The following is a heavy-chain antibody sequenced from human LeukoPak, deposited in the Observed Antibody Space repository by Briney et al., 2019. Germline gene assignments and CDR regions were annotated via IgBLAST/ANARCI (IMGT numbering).Heavy chain of an antibody. V-gene: IGHV1-46*01. D-gene: IGHD6-13*01. CDR3: ARGDPLYSSSWYVSAPGD. J-gene: IGHJ4*02. CDR1: GYTFTNYY. CDR2: INPSGGST. Sequence: GASVKVSCKASGYTFTNYYIHWVRQAPGQGLEWMGIINPSGGSTSYAQKFQGRVTMTRDMSTSTVYMELSSLRSEDTAVYYCARGDPLYSSSWYVSAPGDWGQGTLVTVSS.